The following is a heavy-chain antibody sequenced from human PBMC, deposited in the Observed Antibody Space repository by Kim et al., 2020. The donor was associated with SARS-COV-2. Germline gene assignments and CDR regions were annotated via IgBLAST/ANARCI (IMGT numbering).Heavy chain of an antibody. V-gene: IGHV1-18*01. CDR1: GYTFTSYG. D-gene: IGHD3-9*01. CDR3: ARGWDYDILTGYLPDYYYYGMDV. CDR2: ISAYNGNT. Sequence: ASVKVSCKASGYTFTSYGISWVRQAPGQGLEWMGWISAYNGNTNYAQKLQGRVTMTTDTSTSTAYMELRSLRSDDTAVYYCARGWDYDILTGYLPDYYYYGMDVRGQGTTVTVSS. J-gene: IGHJ6*02.